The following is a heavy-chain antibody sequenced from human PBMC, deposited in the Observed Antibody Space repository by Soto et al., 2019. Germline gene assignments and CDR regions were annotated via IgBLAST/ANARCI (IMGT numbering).Heavy chain of an antibody. CDR3: ARNGGSTWYYFDS. D-gene: IGHD6-13*01. J-gene: IGHJ4*02. CDR2: VSHRGST. CDR1: GGSFTGYY. Sequence: QVQLQQWGAGLLKPSETLSLTCAVNGGSFTGYYGCWIRQSPGKGLEWIGEVSHRGSTNYNPSLKSRVXXSXDXCKNQFFLKLNSVTAADTGMYYCARNGGSTWYYFDSWGQGTVVTVSS. V-gene: IGHV4-34*01.